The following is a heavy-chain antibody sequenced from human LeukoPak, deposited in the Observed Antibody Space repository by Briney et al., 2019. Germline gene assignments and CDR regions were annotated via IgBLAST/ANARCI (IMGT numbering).Heavy chain of an antibody. V-gene: IGHV4-59*02. J-gene: IGHJ4*02. CDR3: ARIHRYCSGGACYVLDN. CDR2: XXYSGST. CDR1: GGSVSGXY. D-gene: IGHD2-15*01. Sequence: PAETLSLTCVVSGGSVSGXYWGWIRQPPGRGLEWIXXXXYSGSTNYNPSFKSRITISVDTSRNQFSLQLSSVTAADTAVYYCARIHRYCSGGACYVLDNWGQGTLVAVSS.